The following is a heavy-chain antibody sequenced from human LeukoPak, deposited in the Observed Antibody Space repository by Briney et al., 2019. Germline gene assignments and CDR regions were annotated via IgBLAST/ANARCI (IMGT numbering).Heavy chain of an antibody. CDR3: ARDLWSGSFDY. V-gene: IGHV1-69*04. J-gene: IGHJ4*02. CDR2: IIPILGIA. CDR1: GGTFSSYT. D-gene: IGHD3-3*01. Sequence: SVKVSCKASGGTFSSYTISWVRQAPGQGLEWMGRIIPILGIANYAQKFQGRVTITADKSTSTAYMELSSLRSEDTAVYYCARDLWSGSFDYWGQGTLVSVSP.